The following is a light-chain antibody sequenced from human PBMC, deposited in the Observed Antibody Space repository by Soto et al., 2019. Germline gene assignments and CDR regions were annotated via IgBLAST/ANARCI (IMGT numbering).Light chain of an antibody. CDR2: DAS. V-gene: IGKV3-20*01. J-gene: IGKJ2*01. CDR3: QQYGSSPPRYT. Sequence: EIVLTQSPGTLSLSPGERATLSCRASQSVSSRYLAWYQQKPGQAPRLLIYDASSRATGIPDRFRGSVSGTDFTLTISRLEPEDFAVYYCQQYGSSPPRYTFGQGTKLEIK. CDR1: QSVSSRY.